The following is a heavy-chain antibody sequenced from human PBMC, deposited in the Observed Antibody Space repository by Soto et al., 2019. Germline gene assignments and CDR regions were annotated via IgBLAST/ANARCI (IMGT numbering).Heavy chain of an antibody. J-gene: IGHJ5*02. CDR2: INHSGST. V-gene: IGHV4-34*01. CDR1: GGSFSGYY. D-gene: IGHD3-10*01. Sequence: SETLSLTCAVYGGSFSGYYWSWIRQPPGKGLEWIGEINHSGSTNYNPSLKSRVTISVDTSKNQFSLKLSSVTAADTAVYYCAREPFFRGLSWFEPWSQGPLVTVSS. CDR3: AREPFFRGLSWFEP.